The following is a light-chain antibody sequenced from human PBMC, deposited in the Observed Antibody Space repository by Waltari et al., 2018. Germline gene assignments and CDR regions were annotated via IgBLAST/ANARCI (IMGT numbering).Light chain of an antibody. CDR2: RDN. CDR3: QSYDSSLSGVL. J-gene: IGLJ3*02. V-gene: IGLV1-40*01. Sequence: QSVLTQPPSVSGAPGQRVTISCTGSNSNLGARHDVHWYQQVPGEAPRLLIYRDNNRPSGVPDRCSGSKSGTSASLAIPGLQPEDEADYYCQSYDSSLSGVLFGGGTKFTVL. CDR1: NSNLGARHD.